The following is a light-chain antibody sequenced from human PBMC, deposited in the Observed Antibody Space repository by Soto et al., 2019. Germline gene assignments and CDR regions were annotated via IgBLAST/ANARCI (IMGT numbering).Light chain of an antibody. CDR2: NVN. V-gene: IGLV2-11*01. CDR3: CSFAGSSTS. J-gene: IGLJ3*02. Sequence: QSALIQPPSVSGSPGQSVTISCTGTSSDVGSYDYVSWYQQHPGTVPKPMIYNVNTRPSGVPDRFSGSKSGNTASMTISGLQAEDEADYYCCSFAGSSTSFGGGTKVTVL. CDR1: SSDVGSYDY.